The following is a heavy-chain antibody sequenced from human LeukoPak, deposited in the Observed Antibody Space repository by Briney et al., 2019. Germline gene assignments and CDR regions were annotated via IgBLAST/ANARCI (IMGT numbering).Heavy chain of an antibody. CDR1: GFRFNTYW. D-gene: IGHD4/OR15-4a*01. V-gene: IGHV3-7*01. J-gene: IGHJ4*02. Sequence: QSGGSLRLSCAASGFRFNTYWMSWVRQAPGKGLEWVANIKQDGNEKYYADSVKGRFTISRDNGKNSLDLQMNSLRADDTAVYYCARDTLGEGEDANYAVYYFDYWDQGTVVTVSS. CDR3: ARDTLGEGEDANYAVYYFDY. CDR2: IKQDGNEK.